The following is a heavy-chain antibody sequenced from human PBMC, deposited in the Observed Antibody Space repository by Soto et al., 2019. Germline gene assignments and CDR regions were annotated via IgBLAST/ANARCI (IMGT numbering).Heavy chain of an antibody. CDR3: AHSHSYGYGGAFDI. D-gene: IGHD5-18*01. CDR1: GFSLSTSGVG. V-gene: IGHV2-5*02. CDR2: IYWDDDK. J-gene: IGHJ3*02. Sequence: QITLKESGPTLVKPTQTLTLTCTFSGFSLSTSGVGVGWIRQPPGKALEWLALIYWDDDKRYSPSLKSRLTITTDTSKNQVVLTMTNMDPVDTATYYCAHSHSYGYGGAFDIWGQGTMVTVSS.